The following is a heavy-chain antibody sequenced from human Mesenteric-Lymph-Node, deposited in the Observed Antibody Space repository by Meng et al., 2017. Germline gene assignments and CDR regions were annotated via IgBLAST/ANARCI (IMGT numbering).Heavy chain of an antibody. J-gene: IGHJ5*02. Sequence: VQLQQLGAGLLKPSQTLSLTCTVSGGSISSGGYYWSWIRQHPGKGLEWIGYIHSSGSTYYNPSLRSRLTISVDTSKNQFSLKLSSVTAADTAVYYCARASYGSGSPLGESWFDPWGQGTLVTVSS. V-gene: IGHV4-31*03. D-gene: IGHD3-10*01. CDR3: ARASYGSGSPLGESWFDP. CDR1: GGSISSGGYY. CDR2: IHSSGST.